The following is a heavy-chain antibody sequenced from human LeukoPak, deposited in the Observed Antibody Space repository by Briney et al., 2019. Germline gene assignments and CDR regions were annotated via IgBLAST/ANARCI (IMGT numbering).Heavy chain of an antibody. D-gene: IGHD6-13*01. Sequence: PGGSLRLSCAASGFTFTNYWMHWVRQAPGKGPLWVSRINSDGSAINYADSVTGRFTISRDNAKNTLYLQMNSLRAADTAVYYCARDRRMAAVGTYYYYYFGMDVWGQGTTVTVSS. CDR2: INSDGSAI. V-gene: IGHV3-74*01. CDR3: ARDRRMAAVGTYYYYYFGMDV. J-gene: IGHJ6*02. CDR1: GFTFTNYW.